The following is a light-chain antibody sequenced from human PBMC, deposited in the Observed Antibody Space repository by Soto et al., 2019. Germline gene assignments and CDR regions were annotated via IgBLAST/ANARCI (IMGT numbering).Light chain of an antibody. CDR1: SSNIGRTS. J-gene: IGLJ2*01. Sequence: QSVLTQAPSTSGTPGQRVTISCSGSSSNIGRTSVNWYQQLPGTAPKLVMYSDNQRPSGVPDRFSASKSVTSASLAISGLQPEDEAEYYCAAWDDSLNGVVFGGGTKLTVL. V-gene: IGLV1-44*01. CDR2: SDN. CDR3: AAWDDSLNGVV.